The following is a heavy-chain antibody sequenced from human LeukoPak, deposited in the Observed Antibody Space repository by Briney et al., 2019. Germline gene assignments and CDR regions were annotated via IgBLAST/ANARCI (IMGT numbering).Heavy chain of an antibody. J-gene: IGHJ4*02. CDR2: IYYSGST. D-gene: IGHD6-19*01. V-gene: IGHV4-30-4*01. Sequence: SETLSLTCTVSGGSISSGDYYWSWIRQPPGKGLEWIGYIYYSGSTYYNPSLKSRVTISVDTSKNQFSLKLSSVTAADTAIYYCARAVSGRFDYWGLGTLVTVSS. CDR3: ARAVSGRFDY. CDR1: GGSISSGDYY.